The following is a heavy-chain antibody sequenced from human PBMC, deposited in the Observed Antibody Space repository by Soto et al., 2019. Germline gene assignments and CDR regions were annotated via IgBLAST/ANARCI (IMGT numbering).Heavy chain of an antibody. J-gene: IGHJ4*02. CDR3: ARLGYGLPPYYFDY. CDR2: INPSGDIR. Sequence: ASVKVSCKASGFSFSDYFMHWVRQAPGQGLEWMGIINPSGDIRNYAQKFQGRVTITRDTSTSTVYMDLSSLRYEDTAVYYCARLGYGLPPYYFDYWGQGTLVTVSS. V-gene: IGHV1-46*01. CDR1: GFSFSDYF. D-gene: IGHD6-13*01.